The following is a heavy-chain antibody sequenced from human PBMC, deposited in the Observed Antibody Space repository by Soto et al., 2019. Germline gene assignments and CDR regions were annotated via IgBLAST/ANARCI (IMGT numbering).Heavy chain of an antibody. D-gene: IGHD3-3*01. Sequence: PGWSLRLSCAASGFTFSSYAMNWVRQAPGKGLEWVSFISCSGGSTYYADSVKGRFTISRDNSKNTSYLQMNSLRAEDTALYYCAKGDKIMSGHYNGTDIWGQQTTFTVSS. CDR2: ISCSGGST. J-gene: IGHJ6*02. CDR1: GFTFSSYA. CDR3: AKGDKIMSGHYNGTDI. V-gene: IGHV3-23*01.